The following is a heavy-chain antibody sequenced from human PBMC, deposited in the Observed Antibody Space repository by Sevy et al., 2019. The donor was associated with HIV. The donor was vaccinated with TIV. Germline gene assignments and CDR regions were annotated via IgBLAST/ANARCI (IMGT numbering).Heavy chain of an antibody. Sequence: GGSLRLSCAVSGFTFSSSAMGWVRQAPGKGLEWVSTISGGGGSAYYADSVKGRFTISTDNSKNTLYLQMNSLRAEDTAVYYCAKDYWGTTFRPSLDYWGQGTLVIVSS. CDR1: GFTFSSSA. J-gene: IGHJ4*02. CDR3: AKDYWGTTFRPSLDY. V-gene: IGHV3-23*01. CDR2: ISGGGGSA. D-gene: IGHD3-16*01.